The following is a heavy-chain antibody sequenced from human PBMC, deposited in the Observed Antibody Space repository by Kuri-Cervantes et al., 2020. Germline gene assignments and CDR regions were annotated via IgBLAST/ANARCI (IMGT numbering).Heavy chain of an antibody. V-gene: IGHV3-48*01. CDR3: ARSRPSSCFDY. Sequence: GGSLRLSCAASGFTFSSYSMNWVRQAPGKGLEWVSYISSSSSTIYYADSVKGRFTISRDNSKNTLYLQMNSLRAEDTAVYYCARSRPSSCFDYWGQGTLVTVSS. CDR2: ISSSSSTI. D-gene: IGHD6-13*01. J-gene: IGHJ4*02. CDR1: GFTFSSYS.